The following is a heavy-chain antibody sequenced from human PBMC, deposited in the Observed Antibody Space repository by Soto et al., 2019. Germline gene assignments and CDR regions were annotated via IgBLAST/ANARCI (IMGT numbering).Heavy chain of an antibody. CDR3: AKEVDTAMDARHGYYYDGMDV. CDR2: ISGSGGST. J-gene: IGHJ6*02. CDR1: GFTFSSYA. V-gene: IGHV3-23*01. D-gene: IGHD5-18*01. Sequence: EVQLLESGGGLVQPGGSLRLSCAASGFTFSSYAMSWVRQAPGKGLEWVSAISGSGGSTYYADSVKGRFTISRDNSKNTLYLHMTSLRAEDTAVYYCAKEVDTAMDARHGYYYDGMDVWGQGTTVTVSS.